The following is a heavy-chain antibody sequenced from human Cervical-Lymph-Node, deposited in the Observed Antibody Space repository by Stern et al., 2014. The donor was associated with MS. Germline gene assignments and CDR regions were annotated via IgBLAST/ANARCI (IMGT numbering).Heavy chain of an antibody. CDR1: GYSFTRYW. CDR3: ASSSMGATGAFDY. J-gene: IGHJ4*02. V-gene: IGHV5-51*03. CDR2: IYPGDSDT. D-gene: IGHD1-26*01. Sequence: VQLMQSGAEVKKPGESLKISCKGSGYSFTRYWIGWVRQMPGKGLEWMGIIYPGDSDTRYRPSFQGQVTISVDKFISTAHLQWSSLKASDTAMYYCASSSMGATGAFDYWGQGTLLTVSS.